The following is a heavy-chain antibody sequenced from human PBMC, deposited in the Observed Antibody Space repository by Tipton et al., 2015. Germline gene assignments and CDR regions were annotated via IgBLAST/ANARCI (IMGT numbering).Heavy chain of an antibody. V-gene: IGHV4-59*02. CDR1: GDSVTYYY. J-gene: IGHJ4*02. Sequence: TLSLTCTVSGDSVTYYYWSWIRQTPGKGLEWIGYIYYSGSTTYNSSLKSRVTLSIDTSKNQFSLKLSSVTAADTAVYYCARGEIGDFDSWGQGTLVTVSS. CDR2: IYYSGST. D-gene: IGHD4-17*01. CDR3: ARGEIGDFDS.